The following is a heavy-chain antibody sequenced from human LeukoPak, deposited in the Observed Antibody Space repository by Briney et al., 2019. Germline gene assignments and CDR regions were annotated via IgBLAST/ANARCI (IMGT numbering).Heavy chain of an antibody. CDR2: INHSGST. Sequence: PSETLSLTCAVYGGSFSGYYWSWIRQPPGKGLEWIGEINHSGSTNYNPSLKSRVTISVDTSKNQFSLKLSSVTAADSAVYYCARGHYYDSSGYSTPRPLDYWGQGTLVTVSS. CDR3: ARGHYYDSSGYSTPRPLDY. J-gene: IGHJ4*02. D-gene: IGHD3-22*01. CDR1: GGSFSGYY. V-gene: IGHV4-34*01.